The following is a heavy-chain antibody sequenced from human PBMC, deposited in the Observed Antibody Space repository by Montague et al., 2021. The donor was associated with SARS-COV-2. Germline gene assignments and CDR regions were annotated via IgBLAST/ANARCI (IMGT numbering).Heavy chain of an antibody. CDR1: GFSLSTGGMC. Sequence: PALVKPTQTPTLTCTFSGFSLSTGGMCVSWIRQPPGKALEWLAXXXWXXXKYXSTSLKTRLTISKDTSKNQAVLTMTNMDPVDTATYYCARVQTTWAYDDWGQGTLVTVSS. CDR3: ARVQTTWAYDD. D-gene: IGHD4-17*01. V-gene: IGHV2-70*01. CDR2: XXWXXXK. J-gene: IGHJ4*02.